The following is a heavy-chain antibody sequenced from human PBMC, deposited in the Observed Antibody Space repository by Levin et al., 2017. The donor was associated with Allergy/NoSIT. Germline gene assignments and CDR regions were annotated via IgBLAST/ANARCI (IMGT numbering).Heavy chain of an antibody. D-gene: IGHD2-2*02. CDR2: ISGSGGST. CDR1: GFTFSSYA. Sequence: GESLKISCAASGFTFSSYAMSWVRQAPGKGLEWVSAISGSGGSTYYADSVKGRFTISRDNSKNTLYLQMNSLRAEDTAVYYCAKDQGFVVVPAAIAAFDIWGQGTMVTVSS. V-gene: IGHV3-23*01. J-gene: IGHJ3*02. CDR3: AKDQGFVVVPAAIAAFDI.